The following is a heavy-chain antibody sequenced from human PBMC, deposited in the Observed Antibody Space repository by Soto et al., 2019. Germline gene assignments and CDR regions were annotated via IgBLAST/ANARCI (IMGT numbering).Heavy chain of an antibody. CDR3: ARGGNYKGAD. J-gene: IGHJ4*02. D-gene: IGHD1-7*01. CDR1: GGSISSGDYY. Sequence: QVQLQESGPGLVKPSQTLSLTCTVSGGSISSGDYYWSWIRQPPGKGLEWIGYIYYSGSTYYNPSLKSRVTISVDTSNNLFFLKLSSGTAAATAVYYCARGGNYKGADWGQGTLVTVSS. CDR2: IYYSGST. V-gene: IGHV4-30-4*01.